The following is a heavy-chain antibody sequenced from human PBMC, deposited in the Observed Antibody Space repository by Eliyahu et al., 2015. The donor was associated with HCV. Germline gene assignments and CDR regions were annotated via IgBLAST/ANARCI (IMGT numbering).Heavy chain of an antibody. CDR3: AKSSLVRTTWIQLGYYFDY. CDR2: IYYSGST. V-gene: IGHV4-39*01. J-gene: IGHJ4*02. D-gene: IGHD5-18*01. Sequence: QLQLQESGPGLVKPSETLSLTCXVSGXSIXSXSYYWGWIRQPPGKGLEWIGSIYYSGSTYYNPSLKSRVTISVDTSKNQFSLKLSSVTAADTAVYYCAKSSLVRTTWIQLGYYFDYWGQGTLVTVSS. CDR1: GXSIXSXSYY.